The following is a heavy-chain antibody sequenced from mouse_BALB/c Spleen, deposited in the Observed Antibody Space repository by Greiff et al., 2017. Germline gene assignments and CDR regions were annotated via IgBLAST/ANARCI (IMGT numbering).Heavy chain of an antibody. CDR2: ISSGSSTI. V-gene: IGHV5-17*02. J-gene: IGHJ4*01. CDR3: TRCYVSSYAMDY. D-gene: IGHD1-1*01. CDR1: GFTFSSFG. Sequence: EVQLLESGGGLVQPGGSRKLSCAASGFTFSSFGMHWVRQAPEKGLEWVAYISSGSSTIYYADTVKGRFTITGDNPKNTLFLQITSLRSEDTAMYCCTRCYVSSYAMDYWGQGTSVTVSS.